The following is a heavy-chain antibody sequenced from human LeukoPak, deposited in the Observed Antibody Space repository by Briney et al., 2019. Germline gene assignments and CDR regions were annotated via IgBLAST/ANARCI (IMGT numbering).Heavy chain of an antibody. Sequence: TSETLSLTCTFSVGSISTYYWSWIRQPPGKGLEWIGYVYYSGSTNYNPSLKSRVTMSIDTSKNQFFLELSSVTAADTAVYYCVRHTWFGTRHWFDPWGQGILVTVSS. V-gene: IGHV4-59*08. CDR1: VGSISTYY. D-gene: IGHD3-10*01. CDR3: VRHTWFGTRHWFDP. J-gene: IGHJ5*02. CDR2: VYYSGST.